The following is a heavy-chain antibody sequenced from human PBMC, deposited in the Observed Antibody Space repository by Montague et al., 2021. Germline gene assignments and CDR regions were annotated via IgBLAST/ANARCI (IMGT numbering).Heavy chain of an antibody. J-gene: IGHJ4*02. V-gene: IGHV5-51*01. CDR1: GYSFAPYW. CDR2: IFPDDSDT. CDR3: ARRSSTWPLYYFDY. Sequence: QSGAEMKKPGESLRISCKASGYSFAPYWIGWVRQMPGKGLEWMGIIFPDDSDTKYSPSFQGQVNISADKSISTAYLQWTSLKASDSAMYYCARRSSTWPLYYFDYWGQGTLVIVSS. D-gene: IGHD6-13*01.